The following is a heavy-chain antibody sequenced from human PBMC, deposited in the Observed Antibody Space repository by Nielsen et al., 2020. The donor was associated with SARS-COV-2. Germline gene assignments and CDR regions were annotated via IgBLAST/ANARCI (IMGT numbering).Heavy chain of an antibody. CDR2: IYFSGRT. CDR3: ARESSGYDHYNYGMDV. CDR1: GGSISSGGYY. D-gene: IGHD5-12*01. Sequence: SETLSLTCTVSGGSISSGGYYWGWIRHHPGKGLEWIGYIYFSGRTCYNPSLKSRVTISVDTSKNQFSLSLRSVTAADTAVYYCARESSGYDHYNYGMDVWAKGPRSPSP. J-gene: IGHJ6*02. V-gene: IGHV4-31*03.